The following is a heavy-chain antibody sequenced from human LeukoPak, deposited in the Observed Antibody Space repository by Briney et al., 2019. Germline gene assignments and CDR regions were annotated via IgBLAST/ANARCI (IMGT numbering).Heavy chain of an antibody. J-gene: IGHJ4*02. Sequence: GGSLRLSCAASGFTFSSYGMLWVRQAPGKGLEWVAFIRYDGSNKYYADSVKGRFTISRDNSKNTLYLQMNSLRAEDTAVYYCAKDPGYSSRYFDYWGQGTLVTVSS. CDR3: AKDPGYSSRYFDY. V-gene: IGHV3-30*02. CDR1: GFTFSSYG. CDR2: IRYDGSNK. D-gene: IGHD6-13*01.